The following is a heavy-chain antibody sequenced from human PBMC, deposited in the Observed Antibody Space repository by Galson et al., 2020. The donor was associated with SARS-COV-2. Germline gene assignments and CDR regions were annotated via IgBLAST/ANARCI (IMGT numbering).Heavy chain of an antibody. V-gene: IGHV3-48*03. Sequence: TGGSLRLSCAASGFTFGSYEMNWVRQAPGKGLEWISYISSSGSVIYYADSVKGRLTISRDNAKNSLYLQMNSLRVEDTAVYYCARDTIDYFGMDVWGQGTTVTVSS. D-gene: IGHD3-10*01. CDR1: GFTFGSYE. CDR3: ARDTIDYFGMDV. CDR2: ISSSGSVI. J-gene: IGHJ6*02.